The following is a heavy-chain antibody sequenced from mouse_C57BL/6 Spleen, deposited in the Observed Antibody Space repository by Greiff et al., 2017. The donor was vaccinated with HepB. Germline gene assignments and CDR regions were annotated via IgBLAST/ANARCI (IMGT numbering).Heavy chain of an antibody. Sequence: VQLQQSGPELVKPGASVKISCKASGYSFTGYYMNWVKQSPEKSLEWIGEINPSTGGTTYNQKFKAKATLTVDKSSSTAYMQLKSLTSEDSAVYYCARGLGATRGFAYWGQGTLVTVSA. CDR2: INPSTGGT. D-gene: IGHD1-1*01. J-gene: IGHJ3*01. CDR3: ARGLGATRGFAY. CDR1: GYSFTGYY. V-gene: IGHV1-42*01.